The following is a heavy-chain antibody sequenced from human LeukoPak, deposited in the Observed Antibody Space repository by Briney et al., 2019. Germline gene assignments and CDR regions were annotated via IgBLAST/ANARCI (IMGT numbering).Heavy chain of an antibody. CDR3: ATGYTSGTRIDY. CDR2: ISSSSSDI. D-gene: IGHD6-19*01. V-gene: IGHV3-21*01. Sequence: GGSLRLSCEASGFTLNIYTMNWVRQAPGKGLEWVSYISSSSSDIYYTDSVKGRFTISRDNANNFLYLQVSSLRAEDTAVYYCATGYTSGTRIDYWGQGTLVSVSS. J-gene: IGHJ4*02. CDR1: GFTLNIYT.